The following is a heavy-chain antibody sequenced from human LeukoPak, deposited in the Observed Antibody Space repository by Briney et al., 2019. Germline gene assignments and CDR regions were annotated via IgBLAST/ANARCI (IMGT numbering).Heavy chain of an antibody. CDR2: LNQDGTET. V-gene: IGHV3-7*01. J-gene: IGHJ4*02. CDR1: GFIFDSHW. CDR3: ARDSYRALEY. Sequence: GGSLRLSCAASGFIFDSHWMNWVRHAPGKGLEWVAHLNQDGTETYHADSVRGRFTISRDNAKSSLYLQMNGLRADDTAVYYCARDSYRALEYWGQGALVTVSS. D-gene: IGHD1-14*01.